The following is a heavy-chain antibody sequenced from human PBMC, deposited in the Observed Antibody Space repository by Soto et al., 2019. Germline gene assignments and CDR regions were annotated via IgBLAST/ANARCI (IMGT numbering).Heavy chain of an antibody. CDR3: AKLSSQSSGYYYPLDS. CDR2: ISNSGGTI. D-gene: IGHD3-22*01. CDR1: GFTFSNYA. J-gene: IGHJ4*02. Sequence: EVQLLESGGGLVQPGGSLRLSCAASGFTFSNYAMNWVRQAPGKGLERVSGISNSGGTISYADFVKGRFTISRDSSKNTLSLQMNSLSAEDTALYYCAKLSSQSSGYYYPLDSWGQGTLVTVSS. V-gene: IGHV3-23*01.